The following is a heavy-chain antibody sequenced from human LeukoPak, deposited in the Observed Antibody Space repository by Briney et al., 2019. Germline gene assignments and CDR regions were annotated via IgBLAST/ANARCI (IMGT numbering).Heavy chain of an antibody. Sequence: GGSLRLSCAASGFTFSSYSMNWVRQAPGKGLEWVSYISSSSSTIYYADSVKGRFTISRDNAKNSLYLQMNSLRAEDTAVYYCARSYDFWSGYYTGPLDYWGQGTLVTVSS. V-gene: IGHV3-48*01. CDR1: GFTFSSYS. CDR3: ARSYDFWSGYYTGPLDY. D-gene: IGHD3-3*01. CDR2: ISSSSSTI. J-gene: IGHJ4*02.